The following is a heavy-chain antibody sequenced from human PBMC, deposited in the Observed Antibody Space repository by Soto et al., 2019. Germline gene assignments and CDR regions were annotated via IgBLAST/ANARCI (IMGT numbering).Heavy chain of an antibody. Sequence: VQLVESGGGLVKPGGSLRLSCAASGFTFSSYSMNWVRQAPGKGLEWVSSISSSSSYIYYADSVKGRFTISRDNAKNSLYLQMNSLRAEDTAVYYCARDRGVAAPFDYWGQGTLVTVSS. D-gene: IGHD6-19*01. CDR3: ARDRGVAAPFDY. V-gene: IGHV3-21*01. CDR1: GFTFSSYS. J-gene: IGHJ4*02. CDR2: ISSSSSYI.